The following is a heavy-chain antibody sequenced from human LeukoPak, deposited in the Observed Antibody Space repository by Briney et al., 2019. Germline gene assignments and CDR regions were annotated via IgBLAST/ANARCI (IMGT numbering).Heavy chain of an antibody. Sequence: PSETLSLTCSASGASTSDKYWSWIRQSPGRTLEWIGHIYNGRNTKYNPSLTSRVTISVDTSKNQVSLSLTSVTAADTAMYYCAQTTGWPGFDFWGPGALVTVSS. V-gene: IGHV4-59*08. CDR2: IYNGRNT. J-gene: IGHJ4*02. D-gene: IGHD6-19*01. CDR1: GASTSDKY. CDR3: AQTTGWPGFDF.